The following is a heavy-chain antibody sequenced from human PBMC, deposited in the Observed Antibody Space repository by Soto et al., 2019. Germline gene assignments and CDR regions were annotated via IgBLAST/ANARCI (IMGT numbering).Heavy chain of an antibody. V-gene: IGHV3-74*03. CDR2: IKSDGSST. D-gene: IGHD3-10*01. Sequence: PGGSLRLSCAASGFSFSSYWMHWVRQAPGKGLVWVSRIKSDGSSTTYADSVKGRFTISSDNAKNTLYLQMNSLRAEDTALYYCATRGNLGPFEIWRERTMVT. CDR1: GFSFSSYW. J-gene: IGHJ3*02. CDR3: ATRGNLGPFEI.